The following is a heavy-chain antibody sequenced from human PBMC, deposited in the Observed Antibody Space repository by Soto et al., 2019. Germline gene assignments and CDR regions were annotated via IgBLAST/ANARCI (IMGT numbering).Heavy chain of an antibody. D-gene: IGHD3-10*01. CDR2: RKMDASEK. V-gene: IGHV3-7*01. CDR3: ATDSGYGSRASVNHYLDY. J-gene: IGHJ4*01. CDR1: GFTLGSYW. Sequence: SLRLSWAASGFTLGSYWMSWVRQAPGKGLEWSATRKMDASEKKYVESVKGRFTMSRDNAKNSLYLQMDSLRAEDTAVYYCATDSGYGSRASVNHYLDYWGHGTLVTVSS.